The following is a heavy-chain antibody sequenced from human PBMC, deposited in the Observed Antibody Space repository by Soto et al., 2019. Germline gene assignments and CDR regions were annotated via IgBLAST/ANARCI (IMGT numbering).Heavy chain of an antibody. D-gene: IGHD2-21*02. CDR1: GYTFTAYY. V-gene: IGHV1-2*02. CDR2: INPNSGGT. J-gene: IGHJ3*02. Sequence: ASGKVSCKASGYTFTAYYMHWVRQAPGQGLEWMGWINPNSGGTNYAQKFQGRVTMTRDTSISTAYMELSRLRSDDTAVYYCASAGGDSYDAFDIWGQGTMVTVSS. CDR3: ASAGGDSYDAFDI.